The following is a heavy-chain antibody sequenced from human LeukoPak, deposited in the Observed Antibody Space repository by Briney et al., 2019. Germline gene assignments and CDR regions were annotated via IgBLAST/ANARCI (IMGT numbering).Heavy chain of an antibody. CDR3: ARDPGSGGSLDAFDI. J-gene: IGHJ3*02. CDR2: IYSGGST. D-gene: IGHD2-15*01. CDR1: GFTVSSNY. V-gene: IGHV3-53*01. Sequence: GGSLRLSCAASGFTVSSNYMSWVRQAPGKGLEWVSVIYSGGSTYYADSVKGRFTISRDNSKNTLYLQMNSLRAEDTAVYYCARDPGSGGSLDAFDIWGQGTMVTVSS.